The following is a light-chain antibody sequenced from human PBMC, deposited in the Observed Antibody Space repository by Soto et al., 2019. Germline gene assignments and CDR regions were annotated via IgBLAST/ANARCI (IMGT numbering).Light chain of an antibody. J-gene: IGKJ2*01. V-gene: IGKV1-5*03. CDR3: QQFHSYFPYT. Sequence: DIQMTQSPSTLSVSIGDRVTITCRASESISSWLAWYQQKPGKAPNLLIYKASSLESGVPSRFSGNGAGTEFTLTSSSLQPDDFATYYGQQFHSYFPYTVGQGTKLQIK. CDR1: ESISSW. CDR2: KAS.